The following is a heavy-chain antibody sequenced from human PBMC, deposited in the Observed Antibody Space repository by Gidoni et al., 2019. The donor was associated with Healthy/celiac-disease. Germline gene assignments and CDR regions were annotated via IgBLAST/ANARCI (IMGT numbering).Heavy chain of an antibody. D-gene: IGHD2-2*01. J-gene: IGHJ3*02. CDR2: INYSGST. Sequence: QLQLQESCSGLLKPSEILFLTCTVSAGSIRRSSYSWGWIRPPPGEGLEWIGSINYSGSTYYNPPIKSRVTIAVEATKNQFSLKLSCVAAAETAVYYCARLYCGSTSWPWDSEAFDIWGQGTMVTVSS. CDR1: AGSIRRSSYS. V-gene: IGHV4-39*01. CDR3: ARLYCGSTSWPWDSEAFDI.